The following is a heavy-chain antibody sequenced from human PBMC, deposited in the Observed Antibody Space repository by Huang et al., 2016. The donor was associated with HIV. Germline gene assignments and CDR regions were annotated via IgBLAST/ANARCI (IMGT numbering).Heavy chain of an antibody. CDR2: IRQDESEK. CDR3: ATKTAGMDI. CDR1: TFRFGAYW. V-gene: IGHV3-7*03. D-gene: IGHD1-7*01. J-gene: IGHJ6*02. Sequence: VESGGRLVQPGGSIRLSCVGSTFRFGAYWMSWVRQPSGKGLEWVANIRQDESEKYYVDSVKGRFNISRDNAKKVVFLEMNNVRVEDTATYFCATKTAGMDIWGQGTTVTVS.